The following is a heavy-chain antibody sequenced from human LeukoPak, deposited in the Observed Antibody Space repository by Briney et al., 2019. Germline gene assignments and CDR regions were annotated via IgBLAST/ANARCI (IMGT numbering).Heavy chain of an antibody. D-gene: IGHD4-17*01. Sequence: SVKVSCKASGGTFSSYGISWVRQAPGQGLDWMGRIIPIQGITNYAQKFQGRVTITADKSTSTAYMELSSLRSEDTAVFYCASDREDYGPLALHYWGQGTLVSVSS. J-gene: IGHJ4*02. CDR3: ASDREDYGPLALHY. CDR1: GGTFSSYG. CDR2: IIPIQGIT. V-gene: IGHV1-69*04.